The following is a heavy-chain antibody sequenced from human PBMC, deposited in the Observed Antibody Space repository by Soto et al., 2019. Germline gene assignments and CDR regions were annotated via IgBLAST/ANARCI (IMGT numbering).Heavy chain of an antibody. CDR2: IYWDDDK. Sequence: QITLNESGPTLVKPTQTLTLTCTFSGFSLTTSGVGVGWIRQSPGKAPEWLALIYWDDDKRYSPSLKSRLTSTKDNSKNQGVLTMATLDPADTATYYCAHRVLRTVFGLVTTTAIYFDFWGQGTPVDVSS. CDR3: AHRVLRTVFGLVTTTAIYFDF. J-gene: IGHJ4*02. CDR1: GFSLTTSGVG. V-gene: IGHV2-5*02. D-gene: IGHD3-3*01.